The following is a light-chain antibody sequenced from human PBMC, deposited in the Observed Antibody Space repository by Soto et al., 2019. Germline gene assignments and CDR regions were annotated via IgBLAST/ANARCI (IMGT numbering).Light chain of an antibody. CDR3: QQYNHGPLT. CDR2: DAS. CDR1: QGLNGF. Sequence: EIVMTQSPATLSVSPGERATLSCRASQGLNGFLAWYQHKPGQAPRLLMYDASTMATGVPARFSGSGSGTEFTLTISSLQSVDFAVYYCQQYNHGPLTFGQGTRLEIK. J-gene: IGKJ5*01. V-gene: IGKV3-15*01.